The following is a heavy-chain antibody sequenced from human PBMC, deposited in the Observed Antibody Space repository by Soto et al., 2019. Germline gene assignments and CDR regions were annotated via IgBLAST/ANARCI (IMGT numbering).Heavy chain of an antibody. CDR3: ARGWGYCSGGSCYSSRWFDP. D-gene: IGHD2-15*01. CDR2: MDPNSGNT. V-gene: IGHV1-8*01. J-gene: IGHJ5*02. CDR1: GYTFTTYD. Sequence: GASVKVSCKASGYTFTTYDINWVRQATGQGLEWMGWMDPNSGNTGYAQNFQGRVTMTRNTSISTAYMELSSLRSEDTAVYYCARGWGYCSGGSCYSSRWFDPWGQGTLVTVSS.